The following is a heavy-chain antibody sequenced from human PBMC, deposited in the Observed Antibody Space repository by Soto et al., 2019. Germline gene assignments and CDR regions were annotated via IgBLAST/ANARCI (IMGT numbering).Heavy chain of an antibody. CDR2: IYYSGST. V-gene: IGHV4-31*03. D-gene: IGHD3-22*01. Sequence: SETLSLTCTVSGGSISSGGYYWSWIRQHPGKGLEWIGYIYYSGSTYYNPSLKSRATISVDTSKNQFSLKLSSVTAADTAVYYCARVAYYDSSGYYSGYFQHWGQGTLVTVS. CDR3: ARVAYYDSSGYYSGYFQH. CDR1: GGSISSGGYY. J-gene: IGHJ1*01.